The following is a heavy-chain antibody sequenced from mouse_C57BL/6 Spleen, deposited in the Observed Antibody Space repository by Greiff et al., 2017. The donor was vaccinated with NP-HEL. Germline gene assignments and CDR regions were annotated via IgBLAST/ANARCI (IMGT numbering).Heavy chain of an antibody. V-gene: IGHV1-22*01. CDR2: INPNNGGT. D-gene: IGHD1-1*01. CDR3: ASEGYYGSSYEDWYFDV. J-gene: IGHJ1*03. Sequence: VQLQQSGPELVKPGASVKMSCKASGYTFTDYNMHWVKQSHGKSLEWIGYINPNNGGTSYNQKFKGKATLAVNKSSSTAYLELRSLTSEDSAVYYCASEGYYGSSYEDWYFDVWGTGTTVTVSS. CDR1: GYTFTDYN.